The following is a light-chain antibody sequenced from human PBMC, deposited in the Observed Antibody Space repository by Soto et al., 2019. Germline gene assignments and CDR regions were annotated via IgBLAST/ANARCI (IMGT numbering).Light chain of an antibody. CDR3: QVWDSSRDLVV. J-gene: IGLJ2*01. CDR1: NIGSKS. Sequence: SYELTQPPSVSVAPGQTAGISCGGNNIGSKSVHWYQQKPCQAPVLVVSYDSEQPSGIPERFSGSNSANTATLTISRVEAGDEADYYCQVWDSSRDLVVFGGGTKLTVL. CDR2: YDS. V-gene: IGLV3-21*02.